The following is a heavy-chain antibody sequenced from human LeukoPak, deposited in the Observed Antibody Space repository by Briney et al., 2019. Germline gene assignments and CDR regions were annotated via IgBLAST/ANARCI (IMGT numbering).Heavy chain of an antibody. CDR2: INHSGST. D-gene: IGHD1-26*01. Sequence: SETLSLTCAVYGGSFSGYYWSWIRQPPGKGLEWIGEINHSGSTNYNPSLKSRVTISVDTSKNQFSLKLSSVTAADTAVYYCVRTPIGVGATYVYDYWGQGTLVTVSS. V-gene: IGHV4-34*01. CDR1: GGSFSGYY. CDR3: VRTPIGVGATYVYDY. J-gene: IGHJ4*02.